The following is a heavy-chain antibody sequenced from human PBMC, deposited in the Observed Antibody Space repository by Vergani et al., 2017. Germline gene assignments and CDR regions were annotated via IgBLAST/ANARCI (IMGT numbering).Heavy chain of an antibody. Sequence: QVQLQESGPGLVKPSETLSLTCSVSGNSISSDYYWGWIRQPPGKGLEWIGTINHSGGTYYNPSLKSRVTISVVTSKNQFFLKLNSVTAADTAVSYCSRATGVIEAGGGDAFDIWGQGTEVTVSS. CDR2: INHSGGT. CDR1: GNSISSDYY. V-gene: IGHV4-38-2*02. CDR3: SRATGVIEAGGGDAFDI. D-gene: IGHD2/OR15-2a*01. J-gene: IGHJ3*02.